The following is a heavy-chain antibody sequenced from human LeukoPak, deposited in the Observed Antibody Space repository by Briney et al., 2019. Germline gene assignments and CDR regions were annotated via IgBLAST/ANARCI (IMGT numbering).Heavy chain of an antibody. CDR2: ISWNSGII. Sequence: GRSLRLSCAASGFTFDVSAMHWVRQVPGKGLEWVSGISWNSGIIDYADSVKGRFTISRDNAKNSLYLQMNNLRPDDTAFYYCAKAPPYYSDSSGYFQHWGQGTLVTVSS. CDR1: GFTFDVSA. D-gene: IGHD3-22*01. V-gene: IGHV3-9*01. J-gene: IGHJ1*01. CDR3: AKAPPYYSDSSGYFQH.